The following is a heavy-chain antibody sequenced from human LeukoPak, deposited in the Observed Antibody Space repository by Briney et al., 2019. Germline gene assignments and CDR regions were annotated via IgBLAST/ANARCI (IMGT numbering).Heavy chain of an antibody. J-gene: IGHJ5*02. V-gene: IGHV4-59*01. CDR3: ARSGYCSSTSCYFWFDP. CDR2: IYYSGST. CDR1: GGSISSYY. Sequence: SETLSLTCTVSGGSISSYYWSWIRQPPGKGLEWIGYIYYSGSTNYNPSLKSRVTISVGTSKNQFSLKLSSVTAADTAVYYCARSGYCSSTSCYFWFDPWGQGTLVTVSS. D-gene: IGHD2-2*01.